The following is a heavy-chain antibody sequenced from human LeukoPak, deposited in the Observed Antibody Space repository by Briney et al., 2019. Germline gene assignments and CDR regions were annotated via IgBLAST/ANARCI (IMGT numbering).Heavy chain of an antibody. V-gene: IGHV3-7*01. CDR3: ARGQIVVVTGEYYFDY. Sequence: PGGSLRLSCAASGFTVSSNYMSWVRQAPGKGLEWVANIKQDGSEKYYVDSVKGRFTISRDNAKNSLYLQMNSLRAEDTAVYYCARGQIVVVTGEYYFDYWGQGTLVTVSS. D-gene: IGHD3-22*01. CDR2: IKQDGSEK. J-gene: IGHJ4*02. CDR1: GFTVSSNY.